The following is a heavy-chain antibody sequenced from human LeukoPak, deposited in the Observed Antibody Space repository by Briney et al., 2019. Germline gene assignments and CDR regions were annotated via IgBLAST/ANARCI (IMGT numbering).Heavy chain of an antibody. CDR3: ARELKGFCSSTSCYAIYYYYMDV. CDR2: ISYDGSP. Sequence: SETLSLTCTVSGGSISSSSYYWGWIRQPPGKGLEWIGSISYDGSPYYNPSLKSRVTISVDMSKNQFSLKLSSVTAADMAVYYCARELKGFCSSTSCYAIYYYYMDVWGKGTTVTVSS. V-gene: IGHV4-39*02. D-gene: IGHD2-2*01. CDR1: GGSISSSSYY. J-gene: IGHJ6*03.